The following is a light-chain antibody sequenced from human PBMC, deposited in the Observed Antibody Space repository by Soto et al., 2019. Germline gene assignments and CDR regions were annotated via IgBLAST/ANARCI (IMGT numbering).Light chain of an antibody. V-gene: IGKV3D-20*02. J-gene: IGKJ4*01. CDR3: QQRSKWPLT. CDR2: GAT. CDR1: QTIGSNY. Sequence: DIVLTQSPGTLSLSAGEIATLSCRASQTIGSNYSAWYQHKPGQAPRLLIQGATSRATAVPDRFSGSGSGTEFTLTISSLQSEDFAVYYCQQRSKWPLTFGGGTTGDIK.